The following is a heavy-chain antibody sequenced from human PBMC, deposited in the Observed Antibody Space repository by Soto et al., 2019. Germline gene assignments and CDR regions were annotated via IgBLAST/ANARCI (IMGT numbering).Heavy chain of an antibody. CDR1: GGSITSNTW. J-gene: IGHJ6*02. CDR2: MYHSGVT. CDR3: SKGKEAMDV. V-gene: IGHV4-4*02. Sequence: QVQLQESGPGLVKPSGTLSLTCAVSGGSITSNTWWTWVRQSPGKGLEWIGEMYHSGVTSYNPSLGPRGTMSGDKSKNQFSLRLNSGGAAGTAVYYFSKGKEAMDVWGQGTAVIVSS.